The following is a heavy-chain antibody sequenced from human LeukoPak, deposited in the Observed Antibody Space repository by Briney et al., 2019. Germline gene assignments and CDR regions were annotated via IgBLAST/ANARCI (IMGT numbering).Heavy chain of an antibody. Sequence: GGSLRLSCAASGFTFSSYGMHWVRQAPGKGLEWVAVISYDGSNKYYADSVKGRFTISRDNSTNTLYLQMNSLRAEDTAVYYCAISRPYCSGGSCYHRFYYFDYWGQGTLVTVSS. CDR2: ISYDGSNK. CDR1: GFTFSSYG. V-gene: IGHV3-30*03. D-gene: IGHD2-15*01. J-gene: IGHJ4*02. CDR3: AISRPYCSGGSCYHRFYYFDY.